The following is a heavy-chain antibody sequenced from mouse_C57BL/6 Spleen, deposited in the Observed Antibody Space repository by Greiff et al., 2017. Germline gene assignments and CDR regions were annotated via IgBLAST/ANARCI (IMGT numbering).Heavy chain of an antibody. CDR3: ARRYYGSSYGFAY. CDR1: GYTFTSYW. D-gene: IGHD1-1*01. J-gene: IGHJ3*01. CDR2: IDPNSGGT. V-gene: IGHV1-72*01. Sequence: QVQLQQPGAELVKPGASVTLSCKASGYTFTSYWMHWVKQRPGRGLEWIGRIDPNSGGTKYNEKFKSKATLTVDKPSSTAYMELSSLTSEDSAVYYCARRYYGSSYGFAYWGQGTLVTVSA.